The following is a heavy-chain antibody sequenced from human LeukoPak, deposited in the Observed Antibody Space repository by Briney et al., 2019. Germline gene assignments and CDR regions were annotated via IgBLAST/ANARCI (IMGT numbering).Heavy chain of an antibody. CDR2: IIPIVGVT. CDR3: ATAQQFHDAFDI. V-gene: IGHV1-69*04. CDR1: GYTFTSYG. Sequence: ASVKVSCKASGYTFTSYGISWVRQAPGQGLEWMGRIIPIVGVTKYAQRVQGRITITADISTTTAYMELTSLRSGDSAVYYCATAQQFHDAFDIWGQGTMVTVSS. D-gene: IGHD6-13*01. J-gene: IGHJ3*02.